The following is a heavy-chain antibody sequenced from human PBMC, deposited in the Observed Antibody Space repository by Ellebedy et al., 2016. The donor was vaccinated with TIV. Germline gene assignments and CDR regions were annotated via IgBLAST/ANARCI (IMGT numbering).Heavy chain of an antibody. J-gene: IGHJ4*02. CDR2: ISGSGGST. CDR1: GFTFSSYA. V-gene: IGHV3-23*01. CDR3: AKDSVLMVYAIDFGY. Sequence: GESLKISCAASGFTFSSYAMSWVRQAPGKGLEWVSAISGSGGSTYYADSVKGRFTISRDNSKNTLYLQMNSLRAEDTAVYYCAKDSVLMVYAIDFGYWGQGTLVTVSS. D-gene: IGHD2-8*01.